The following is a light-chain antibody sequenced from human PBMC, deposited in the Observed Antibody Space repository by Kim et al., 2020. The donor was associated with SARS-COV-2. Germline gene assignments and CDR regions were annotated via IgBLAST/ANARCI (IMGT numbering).Light chain of an antibody. J-gene: IGLJ3*02. CDR2: TTS. CDR1: TGAVTSNYF. V-gene: IGLV7-43*01. Sequence: PGWTVTLTCASTTGAVTSNYFPSWFQQKPGQAPRALIYTTSNKYSSTPTRFSGSLLGGKAALTLSGVQPEDEADYYCLLYYGGTWVFGGGTQLTVL. CDR3: LLYYGGTWV.